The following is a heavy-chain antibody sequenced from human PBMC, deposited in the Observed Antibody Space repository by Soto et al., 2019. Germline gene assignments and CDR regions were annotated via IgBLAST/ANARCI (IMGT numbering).Heavy chain of an antibody. J-gene: IGHJ4*02. D-gene: IGHD2-21*02. CDR2: TSYDGNNM. CDR1: GFSFSSYV. CDR3: AGVYYGGDSVNNF. V-gene: IGHV3-30-3*01. Sequence: GGSLRLSCAGSGFSFSSYVLSWVRQAPGRGLEWVAATSYDGNNMYYADSVKGRFIISRDNSKNTLDLEMETPRPEDTAVYYCAGVYYGGDSVNNFWGQGTPVTVSS.